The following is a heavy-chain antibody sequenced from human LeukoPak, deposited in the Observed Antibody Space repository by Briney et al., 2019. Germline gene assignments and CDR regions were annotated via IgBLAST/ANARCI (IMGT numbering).Heavy chain of an antibody. D-gene: IGHD5-12*01. CDR2: IYSGGST. J-gene: IGHJ3*02. V-gene: IGHV3-66*01. CDR3: ANSGYDYWDAFDI. Sequence: GGSLRLSCAASGFTVSSNYMSWFRQAPGKGLEWVSVIYSGGSTYYADSVKGRFTISRDNSKNTLYLQMNSLRAEDTAVYYCANSGYDYWDAFDIWGRGTMVTVSS. CDR1: GFTVSSNY.